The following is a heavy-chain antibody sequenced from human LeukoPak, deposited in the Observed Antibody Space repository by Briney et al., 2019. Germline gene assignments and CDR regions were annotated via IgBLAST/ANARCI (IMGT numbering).Heavy chain of an antibody. CDR2: IWYDRSNN. CDR3: ARASRYYGSGSYPNWFDP. D-gene: IGHD3-10*01. CDR1: GFTFSSYG. V-gene: IGHV3-33*01. Sequence: GGSLRLSCAASGFTFSSYGMHWVRQAPGKGLEWVAVIWYDRSNNYYADSVKGRFTISRDNSKNTMYLQMNSLRAEDTAVYYCARASRYYGSGSYPNWFDPWGQGTLVTVSS. J-gene: IGHJ5*02.